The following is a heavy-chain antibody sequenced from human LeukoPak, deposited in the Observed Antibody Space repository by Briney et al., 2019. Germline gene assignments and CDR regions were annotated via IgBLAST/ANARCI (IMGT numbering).Heavy chain of an antibody. CDR3: ARDPNTAMVTGYYYYYMDV. J-gene: IGHJ6*03. D-gene: IGHD5-18*01. CDR2: INPNSGGT. V-gene: IGHV1-2*06. CDR1: GYTFTGYY. Sequence: ASVKVSCKASGYTFTGYYMHWARQAPGQGLEWMGRINPNSGGTNYAQKFQGRVTMTRDTSISTTYMELSRLRSDDTAVYYCARDPNTAMVTGYYYYYMDVWGKGTTVTVSS.